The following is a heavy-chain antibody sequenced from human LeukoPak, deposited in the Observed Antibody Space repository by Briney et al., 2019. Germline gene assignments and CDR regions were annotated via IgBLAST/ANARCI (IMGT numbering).Heavy chain of an antibody. J-gene: IGHJ4*02. CDR2: INGDTGNT. CDR1: GYTFSTYS. V-gene: IGHV1-3*01. Sequence: GASEKVSCKASGYTFSTYSIHWVRQAPAQRLEWMGWINGDTGNTMYSQKFQDRVTFTRDTGASTAYMEVSSLRSEDTALYYCARSSNVPFDYWGQGTLVTVSS. CDR3: ARSSNVPFDY.